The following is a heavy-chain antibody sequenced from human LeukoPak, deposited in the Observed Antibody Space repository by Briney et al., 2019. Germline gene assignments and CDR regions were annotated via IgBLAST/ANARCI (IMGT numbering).Heavy chain of an antibody. V-gene: IGHV1-46*01. CDR2: IKPSGGST. CDR3: ARGVVVAGFDY. CDR1: GYTFTIYY. D-gene: IGHD2-15*01. Sequence: ASGKLSCNSSGYTFTIYYMHWVRQAPGQGHEWMGIIKPSGGSTSYAQKFQGRVTMTRDTSTSTAYMELRSLRSDDTAVYYCARGVVVAGFDYWGQGTLVTVSS. J-gene: IGHJ4*02.